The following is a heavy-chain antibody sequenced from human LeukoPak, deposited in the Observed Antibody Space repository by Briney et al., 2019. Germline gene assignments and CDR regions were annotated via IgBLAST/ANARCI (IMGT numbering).Heavy chain of an antibody. CDR3: ARDGTYTPTGWFDP. CDR1: GGSISSSSYY. CDR2: IYYSGST. Sequence: NASETLSLTCTVSGGSISSSSYYWGWIRQPPGKGLEWIGSIYYSGSTYYNPSLKSRVTISVDTSKNQFSLKLSSVTAADTAVYYCARDGTYTPTGWFDPWGQGTLVTVSS. V-gene: IGHV4-39*07. D-gene: IGHD1-14*01. J-gene: IGHJ5*02.